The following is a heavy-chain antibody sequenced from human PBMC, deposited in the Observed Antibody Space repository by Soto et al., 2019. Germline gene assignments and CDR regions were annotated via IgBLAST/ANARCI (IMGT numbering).Heavy chain of an antibody. V-gene: IGHV1-18*01. Sequence: QVQLVQSGAEVKRPGASVKVSCKASGYTFRNYGITWVRQAPGQGLEWMAWISPYNGNTNYAQDLQGRVTMTTDTHTSTAYMELRSLTSEDTAMYYCARDLVSGSDFWRAYNGGYFDYWGQGTLVTVSS. D-gene: IGHD3-3*01. CDR1: GYTFRNYG. J-gene: IGHJ4*02. CDR3: ARDLVSGSDFWRAYNGGYFDY. CDR2: ISPYNGNT.